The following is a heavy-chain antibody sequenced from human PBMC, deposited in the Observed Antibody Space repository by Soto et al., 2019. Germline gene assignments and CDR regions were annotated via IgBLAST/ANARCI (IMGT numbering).Heavy chain of an antibody. Sequence: VQLVESGGGVNQPGRSLRLACAASGFTFSNNAMYWVRQAPGKGLEWVAVIAYDGRNKFYADSVKGRFTISRDNSQNTLYLQMNSLRPDDTAMYYCARDGGEALSPAYYVDSWGQGTLVTVSS. V-gene: IGHV3-30*04. CDR2: IAYDGRNK. CDR1: GFTFSNNA. D-gene: IGHD3-16*01. J-gene: IGHJ4*02. CDR3: ARDGGEALSPAYYVDS.